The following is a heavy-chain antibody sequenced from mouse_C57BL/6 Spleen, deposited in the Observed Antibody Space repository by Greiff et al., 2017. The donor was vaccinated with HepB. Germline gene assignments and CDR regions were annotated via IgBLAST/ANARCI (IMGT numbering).Heavy chain of an antibody. CDR1: GFTFSSYG. J-gene: IGHJ1*03. CDR2: ISSGGSYT. CDR3: ARHKRGPGWYFDV. V-gene: IGHV5-6*01. Sequence: DVHLVESGGDLVKPGGSLKLSCAASGFTFSSYGMSWVRQTPDKRLEWVATISSGGSYTYYPDSVKGRFTISRDNAKNTLYLQMSSLKSEDTAMYYCARHKRGPGWYFDVWGTGTTVTVSS. D-gene: IGHD3-3*01.